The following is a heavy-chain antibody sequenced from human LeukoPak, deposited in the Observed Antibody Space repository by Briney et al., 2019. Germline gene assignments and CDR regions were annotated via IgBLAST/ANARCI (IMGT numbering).Heavy chain of an antibody. CDR3: ARVPTSRIVGATCWFDP. CDR1: GVSISSNLW. Sequence: PSETLSLTCAVSGVSISSNLWWTWVRQPPGKGLEWIAEIHHSGSINYNPSLKSRVTISVDKAKNQFSLNLNSVTAADTAVYYCARVPTSRIVGATCWFDPWGQGTLVTVSS. D-gene: IGHD1-26*01. J-gene: IGHJ5*02. CDR2: IHHSGSI. V-gene: IGHV4-4*02.